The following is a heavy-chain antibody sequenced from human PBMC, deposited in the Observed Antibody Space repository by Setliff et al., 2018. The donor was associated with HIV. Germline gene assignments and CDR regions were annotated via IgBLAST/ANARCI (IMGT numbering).Heavy chain of an antibody. CDR3: AKDPRAAVATICDY. CDR2: ISGSGGST. D-gene: IGHD5-12*01. CDR1: GFAFSSYA. Sequence: GGSLRLSCAASGFAFSSYAMSWVRQAPGKGLEWVSAISGSGGSTYYADSVKGRFTISRDNSKNTLYLQMNSLRAEDTAVYYCAKDPRAAVATICDYWGQGTLVTVSS. J-gene: IGHJ4*02. V-gene: IGHV3-23*01.